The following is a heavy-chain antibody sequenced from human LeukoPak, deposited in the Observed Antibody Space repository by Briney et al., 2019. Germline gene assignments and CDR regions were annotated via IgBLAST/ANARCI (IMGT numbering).Heavy chain of an antibody. J-gene: IGHJ5*02. Sequence: SETLSLTCTVSGGSISSYYWSWIRQPPGKGLEWIGYIYYSGSTYYNPSLKSRVTISVDTSKNQFSLKLSSVTAADTAVYYCARVGYDFWSGYQPPNWFDPWGQGTLVTVSS. CDR2: IYYSGST. V-gene: IGHV4-59*08. CDR1: GGSISSYY. D-gene: IGHD3-3*01. CDR3: ARVGYDFWSGYQPPNWFDP.